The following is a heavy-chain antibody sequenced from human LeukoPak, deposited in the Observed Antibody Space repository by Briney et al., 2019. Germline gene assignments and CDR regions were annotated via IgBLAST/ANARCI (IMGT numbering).Heavy chain of an antibody. J-gene: IGHJ4*02. D-gene: IGHD3-10*01. CDR1: GLTFSSYG. V-gene: IGHV3-30*18. Sequence: GGSLRLSCAASGLTFSSYGMLWVRQAPGKGLEWVSAISNDGGNKYHADSVKGRFTISRDNSKNTMYLQMNSLRAEDTAVYYCAKGVWFGELHYWGQGTLVTVPS. CDR3: AKGVWFGELHY. CDR2: ISNDGGNK.